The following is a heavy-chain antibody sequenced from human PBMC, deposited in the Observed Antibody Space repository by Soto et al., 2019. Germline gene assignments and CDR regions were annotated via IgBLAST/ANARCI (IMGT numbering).Heavy chain of an antibody. CDR3: ARGIGTGTYYYYYGMDV. V-gene: IGHV3-33*01. CDR1: GFTFSSYG. Sequence: LRLSCAASGFTFSSYGMHWVRQAPGKGLEWVAVIWYDGSNKYYADSVKGRFTISRDNSKNTLYLQMNSLRAEDTAVYYCARGIGTGTYYYYYGMDVWGQGTTVTVSS. CDR2: IWYDGSNK. J-gene: IGHJ6*02. D-gene: IGHD1-1*01.